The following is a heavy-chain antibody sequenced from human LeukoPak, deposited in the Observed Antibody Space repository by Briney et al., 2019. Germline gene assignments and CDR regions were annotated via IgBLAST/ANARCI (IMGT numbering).Heavy chain of an antibody. CDR3: AGRYYYDSIEDY. CDR1: GFTFSSYA. J-gene: IGHJ4*02. V-gene: IGHV3-23*01. Sequence: PGGSLRLSCAASGFTFSSYAMSWARQAPGKGLEWFSAISGSGGSTYYPDPVKGRFTISRDNSKNTLYLQMNSLRAEDTAVYYCAGRYYYDSIEDYWGQGTLVTVSS. CDR2: ISGSGGST. D-gene: IGHD3-22*01.